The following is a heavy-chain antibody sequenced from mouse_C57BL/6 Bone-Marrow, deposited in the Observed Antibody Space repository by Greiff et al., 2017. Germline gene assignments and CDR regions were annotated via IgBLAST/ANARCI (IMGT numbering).Heavy chain of an antibody. V-gene: IGHV1-76*01. D-gene: IGHD1-1*01. Sequence: QVQLQQSGAELVRPGASVKLSCKASGYTFTDYYINWVKQRPGQGLEWIARIYPGSGNTYYNEKFKGKATLTAEKSSSTAYMQLSSLTSEDSAVYFCAREATGVATDYWGQGTTLTVSS. CDR3: AREATGVATDY. J-gene: IGHJ2*01. CDR2: IYPGSGNT. CDR1: GYTFTDYY.